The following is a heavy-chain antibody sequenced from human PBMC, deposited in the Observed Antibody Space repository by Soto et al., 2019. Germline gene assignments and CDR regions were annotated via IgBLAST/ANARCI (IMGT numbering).Heavy chain of an antibody. J-gene: IGHJ6*03. CDR2: IWYDGSNK. Sequence: QVQLVESWGGVVQPGRSLRLSCAASGFTFSSYGMHWVRQAPGKGLEWVAVIWYDGSNKYYADSVKGRFTISRDNSKNTLYLQMNSLRAEDTAVYYCARDYCSSTSCYPYYYYYYMDVWGKGTTVTVSS. CDR1: GFTFSSYG. CDR3: ARDYCSSTSCYPYYYYYYMDV. D-gene: IGHD2-2*01. V-gene: IGHV3-33*01.